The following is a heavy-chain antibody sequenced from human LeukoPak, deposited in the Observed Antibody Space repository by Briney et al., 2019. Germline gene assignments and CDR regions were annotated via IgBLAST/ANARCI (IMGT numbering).Heavy chain of an antibody. CDR1: GGSINNSY. CDR3: ARVRTYYYGSGSYYPLHYYYYYYMDV. V-gene: IGHV4-59*12. J-gene: IGHJ6*03. CDR2: IYYSGST. D-gene: IGHD3-10*01. Sequence: SETLSLTCTVSGGSINNSYWTWIRQPPGKGLEWIGHIYYSGSTNYSPSLKSRVTISVDTSKNQFSLKLSSVTAADTAVYYCARVRTYYYGSGSYYPLHYYYYYYMDVWGKGTTVTVSS.